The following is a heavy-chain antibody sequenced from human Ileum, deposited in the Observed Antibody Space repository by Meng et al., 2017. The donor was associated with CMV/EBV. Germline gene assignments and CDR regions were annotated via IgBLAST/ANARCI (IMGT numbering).Heavy chain of an antibody. CDR2: IDWDDDK. V-gene: IGHV2-70D*14. D-gene: IGHD2-15*01. Sequence: SGPTLVKPTQTLTLTCTFSGFSLSTRGTRVSWIRQPPGKALEWLARIDWDDDKFYSTSLMTRLTISKDTSKNQVVLIMTNVDPVDTATYWCARMTSCSGGSCYPNYFDYWGQGTLVTVSS. J-gene: IGHJ4*02. CDR3: ARMTSCSGGSCYPNYFDY. CDR1: GFSLSTRGTR.